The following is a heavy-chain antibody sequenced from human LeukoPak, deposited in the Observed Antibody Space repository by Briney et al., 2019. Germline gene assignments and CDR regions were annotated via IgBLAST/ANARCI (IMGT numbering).Heavy chain of an antibody. CDR2: IRYDGSNK. V-gene: IGHV3-30*02. Sequence: GGSLRLSCAASGFTFSSYGMHWVRQAPGKGLEWVAFIRYDGSNKYYADSVKGRFTISRDNSKNTLYLQMNSLRADDTALYYCARYSLAGYCSSTCYYYYMDVWGKGTTVTVSS. J-gene: IGHJ6*03. CDR3: ARYSLAGYCSSTCYYYYMDV. CDR1: GFTFSSYG. D-gene: IGHD2-2*01.